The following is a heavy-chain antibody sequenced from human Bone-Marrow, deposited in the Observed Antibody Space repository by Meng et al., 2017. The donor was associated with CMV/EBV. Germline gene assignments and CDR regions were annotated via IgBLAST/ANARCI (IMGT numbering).Heavy chain of an antibody. CDR2: VSSDGSST. Sequence: GGSLRLSCEGSGFTFSRYWMHWVRQAPGKGLVWVSRVSSDGSSTTYADSVKGRSTISRDNTKNTVYLQLNSLRAEDTAVYYCARDRLSPRYDYTSASSEAIHGVDVWGQGTTVTVPS. J-gene: IGHJ6*02. CDR3: ARDRLSPRYDYTSASSEAIHGVDV. D-gene: IGHD3-3*01. V-gene: IGHV3-74*01. CDR1: GFTFSRYW.